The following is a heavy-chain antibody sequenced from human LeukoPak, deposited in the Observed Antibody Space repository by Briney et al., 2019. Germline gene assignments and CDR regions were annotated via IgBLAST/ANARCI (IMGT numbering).Heavy chain of an antibody. V-gene: IGHV4-30-4*08. D-gene: IGHD3-3*01. J-gene: IGHJ6*03. Sequence: KPSQTLSLSCTVSGGSISSGDYYWSWIRQPPGKGLEWIGYIYYSGSTYYNPSLKSRVTISVDTSKNQFSLNLTSVTAADTAVYYCAREYYDFWGGYFYYYYYMDVWGKGTTVTVSS. CDR1: GGSISSGDYY. CDR2: IYYSGST. CDR3: AREYYDFWGGYFYYYYYMDV.